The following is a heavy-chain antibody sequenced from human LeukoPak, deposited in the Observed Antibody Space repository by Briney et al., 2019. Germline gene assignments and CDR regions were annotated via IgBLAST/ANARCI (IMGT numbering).Heavy chain of an antibody. Sequence: GGALRLSCAASGFTFSSDRMNWVRQAPGKGLEWVSSISSSSSYIYYADSVKGRFTISRDNAKNSLYLQMNSLRAEDTAVYYCARDFDYYGSGSYYSLDYWGQGTLVTVSS. D-gene: IGHD3-10*01. V-gene: IGHV3-21*01. CDR2: ISSSSSYI. CDR1: GFTFSSDR. CDR3: ARDFDYYGSGSYYSLDY. J-gene: IGHJ4*02.